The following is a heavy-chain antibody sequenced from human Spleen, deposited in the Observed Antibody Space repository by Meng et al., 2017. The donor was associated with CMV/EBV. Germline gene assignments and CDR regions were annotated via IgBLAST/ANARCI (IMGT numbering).Heavy chain of an antibody. CDR2: IKQDGSEK. J-gene: IGHJ4*02. Sequence: GGSLRLSCAASGFTFSSYAMSWVRQAPGKGLEWVANIKQDGSEKYYVDSVKGRFTIFRDNAKNSVYLQMNSLRVEDTAVYYCARESVRRIAVVTAGYFDYWGQGALVTVSS. CDR1: GFTFSSYA. D-gene: IGHD2-21*02. CDR3: ARESVRRIAVVTAGYFDY. V-gene: IGHV3-7*01.